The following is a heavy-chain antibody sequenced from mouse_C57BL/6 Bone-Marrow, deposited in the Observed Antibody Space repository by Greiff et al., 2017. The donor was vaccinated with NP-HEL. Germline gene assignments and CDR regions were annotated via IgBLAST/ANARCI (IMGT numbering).Heavy chain of an antibody. CDR2: INPYNGGT. V-gene: IGHV1-19*01. CDR3: ARHFLLRYMAY. J-gene: IGHJ3*01. D-gene: IGHD1-1*01. Sequence: VQLKESGPVLVKPGASVKMSCKASGYTFTDYYMNWVKQSHGKSLEWIGVINPYNGGTSYNQKFKGKATLTVDKSSSTAYMELNSLTSEDSAVFNCARHFLLRYMAYWGQETLVTVSA. CDR1: GYTFTDYY.